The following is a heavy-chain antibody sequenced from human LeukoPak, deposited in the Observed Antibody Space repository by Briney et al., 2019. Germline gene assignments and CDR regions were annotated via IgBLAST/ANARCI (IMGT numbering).Heavy chain of an antibody. CDR1: GFTFSSYA. CDR2: ISCSGGST. V-gene: IGHV3-23*01. Sequence: GGSVSLSCAASGFTFSSYAMSWVRPSPGRGREWVAAISCSGGSTYYADSLKGRLTISRDNSKNPRYLQMNSLRGEDTAVYYCTKNMAGSGWHFYVYWGRGTLATVSS. J-gene: IGHJ4*02. D-gene: IGHD6-19*01. CDR3: TKNMAGSGWHFYVY.